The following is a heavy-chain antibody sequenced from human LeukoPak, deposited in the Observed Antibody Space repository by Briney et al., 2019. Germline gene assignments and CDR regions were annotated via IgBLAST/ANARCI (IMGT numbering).Heavy chain of an antibody. CDR2: INPSGGST. Sequence: ASVKVSCKASGYTFTTYGITWVRQAPGQGLEWMGIINPSGGSTSYAQKFQGRVTMTRDTSTSTVYMELSSLRSEDTAVYYCARDLRHYYDSSGYYTSVSYFDYWGQGTLVTVSS. CDR3: ARDLRHYYDSSGYYTSVSYFDY. CDR1: GYTFTTYG. J-gene: IGHJ4*02. D-gene: IGHD3-22*01. V-gene: IGHV1-46*01.